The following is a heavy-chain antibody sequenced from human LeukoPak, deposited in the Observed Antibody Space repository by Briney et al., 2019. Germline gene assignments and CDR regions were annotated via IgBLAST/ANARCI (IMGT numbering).Heavy chain of an antibody. V-gene: IGHV3-30*03. CDR2: ISYDGSNK. Sequence: AGGSLRLSCAASGSTFSSYGMHWVRQAPGKGLEWVAVISYDGSNKYYADSVKGRFTISRDNSKNTLYLQMNSLRAEDTAVYYCASPKAPFGVVTSYFDYWGQGTLVTVSS. CDR3: ASPKAPFGVVTSYFDY. D-gene: IGHD3-3*01. CDR1: GSTFSSYG. J-gene: IGHJ4*02.